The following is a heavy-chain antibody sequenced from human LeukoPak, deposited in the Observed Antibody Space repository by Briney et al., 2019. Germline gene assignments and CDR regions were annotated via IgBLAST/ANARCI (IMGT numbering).Heavy chain of an antibody. CDR1: GFTFSSYS. J-gene: IGHJ4*02. CDR3: ERVANRPDY. D-gene: IGHD5-12*01. Sequence: GGSLKLSCAASGFTFSSYSMNWVRQAPGKGLEWVSSMSSSSSTIYYADSVEGRFTISRDNAKKSLYLQMNSLSVFVKQKTAYERVANRPDYWGQGTLVTVSS. V-gene: IGHV3-48*04. CDR2: MSSSSSTI.